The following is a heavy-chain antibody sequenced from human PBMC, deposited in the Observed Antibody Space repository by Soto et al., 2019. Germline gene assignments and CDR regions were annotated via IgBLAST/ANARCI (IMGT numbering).Heavy chain of an antibody. V-gene: IGHV4-61*01. CDR2: ISSSGST. CDR3: ARFVRSCSGTTCYTRADV. CDR1: GGSVSSDSYY. D-gene: IGHD2-2*02. Sequence: QVQLQESGPGLVKPSETLSLTCTVSGGSVSSDSYYWSWIRQPPGKRLEWIGFISSSGSTNYNPSLKSRVTMSVDTSKNQLPLKLRSVIVADTAVYHCARFVRSCSGTTCYTRADVWGQGTTVTVSS. J-gene: IGHJ6*02.